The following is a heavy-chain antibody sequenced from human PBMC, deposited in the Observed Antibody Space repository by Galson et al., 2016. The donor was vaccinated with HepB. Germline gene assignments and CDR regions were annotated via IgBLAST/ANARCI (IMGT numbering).Heavy chain of an antibody. CDR1: GFTVGDNY. CDR3: AKDHTGSTVGWSDGMDV. D-gene: IGHD1-7*01. J-gene: IGHJ3*01. V-gene: IGHV3-23*01. CDR2: ITGTGGGT. Sequence: SLRLSCAASGFTVGDNYMSWFGQAAGKGLEWSSGITGTGGGTYYADSVRGRFTVSRDTSKNTLFLQLSSLRVEDTAVYYCAKDHTGSTVGWSDGMDVWGQGTMVTLSS.